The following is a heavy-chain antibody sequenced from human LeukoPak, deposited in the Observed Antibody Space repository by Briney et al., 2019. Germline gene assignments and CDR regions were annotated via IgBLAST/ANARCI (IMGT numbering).Heavy chain of an antibody. D-gene: IGHD2-2*01. CDR1: GFTFSSYS. CDR3: ASLGYCSSTSCFDFDY. V-gene: IGHV3-21*01. Sequence: GGSLRLSCAASGFTFSSYSMNWVRQAPGKGLEWVSSISSSSSYIYYADSVKGRSTISRGNAKNSLYLQMNSLRAEDTAVYYCASLGYCSSTSCFDFDYWGQGTLVTVSS. CDR2: ISSSSSYI. J-gene: IGHJ4*02.